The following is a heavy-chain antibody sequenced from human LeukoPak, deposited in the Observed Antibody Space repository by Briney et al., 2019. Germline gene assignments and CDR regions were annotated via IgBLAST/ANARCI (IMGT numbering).Heavy chain of an antibody. Sequence: GRSLRLSCAASGFTFSSYAMHWVRQAPGKGLEWVAVISYDGSNKYYADSVKGRFTTSRDNSKNTLYLQMNSLRAEDTAVYYCARDAAYSSSWSFDYWGQGTLVTVSS. CDR3: ARDAAYSSSWSFDY. CDR2: ISYDGSNK. J-gene: IGHJ4*02. V-gene: IGHV3-30*04. D-gene: IGHD6-13*01. CDR1: GFTFSSYA.